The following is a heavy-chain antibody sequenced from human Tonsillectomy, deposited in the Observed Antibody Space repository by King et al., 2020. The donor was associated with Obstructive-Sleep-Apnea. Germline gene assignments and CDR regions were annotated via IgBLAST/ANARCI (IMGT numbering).Heavy chain of an antibody. V-gene: IGHV4-59*08. CDR3: ARRFDL. J-gene: IGHJ2*01. CDR1: VCSTSGYY. CDR2: FYYSVST. Sequence: QLQESDPGLVKPSETLPLTCTVAVCSTSGYYWSWIRQPPGRVLEWVGNFYYSVSTNYNPSLTSRVTISIDTSKNQFSLKLSSVSAADTAVYYCARRFDLWGRGTLVTVSS.